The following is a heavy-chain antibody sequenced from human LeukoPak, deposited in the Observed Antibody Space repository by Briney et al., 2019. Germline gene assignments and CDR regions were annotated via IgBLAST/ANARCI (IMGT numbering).Heavy chain of an antibody. CDR3: ARDYCSGGSCYSDAFDI. CDR1: GYTFTDYY. J-gene: IGHJ3*02. D-gene: IGHD2-15*01. Sequence: ASVKVSCKASGYTFTDYYMHWVRQAPGQGLEWMGWINPNSGGTNYAQKFQGRVTMTRDTSISTAYMELSRLRSDDTAVYYCARDYCSGGSCYSDAFDIWGQGTMVTVSS. CDR2: INPNSGGT. V-gene: IGHV1-2*02.